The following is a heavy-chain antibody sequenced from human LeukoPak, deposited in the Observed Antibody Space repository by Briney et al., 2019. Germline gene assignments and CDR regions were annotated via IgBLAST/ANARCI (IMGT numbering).Heavy chain of an antibody. CDR2: IYSSGST. J-gene: IGHJ5*02. D-gene: IGHD3-10*01. Sequence: SETLSLTCTVSGGSISSYYWNWIRQPAGKGLEWIGRIYSSGSTTYNPSLKSRVTMSVDTSKNQFSLKLSSVTAADTAVYYCAGDPSSFGGRFDPWGQGTLVAVSS. CDR1: GGSISSYY. V-gene: IGHV4-4*07. CDR3: AGDPSSFGGRFDP.